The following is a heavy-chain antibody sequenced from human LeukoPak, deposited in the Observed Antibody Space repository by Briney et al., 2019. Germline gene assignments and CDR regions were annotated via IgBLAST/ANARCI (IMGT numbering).Heavy chain of an antibody. D-gene: IGHD3-10*01. Sequence: ESLKISCKGSGYSFTSYWIGWVRQMPGKGLEWMGIIYPGDSDTRYSPSFQGQVTISADKSISTAYLQWSSLKASDTAMYYCARTNMVRGVTNWFDPWGQGTLVTVSS. CDR2: IYPGDSDT. CDR3: ARTNMVRGVTNWFDP. J-gene: IGHJ5*02. V-gene: IGHV5-51*01. CDR1: GYSFTSYW.